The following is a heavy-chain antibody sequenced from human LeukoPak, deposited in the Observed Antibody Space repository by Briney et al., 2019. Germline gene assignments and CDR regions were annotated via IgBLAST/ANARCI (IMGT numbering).Heavy chain of an antibody. CDR1: GFTFSSYS. V-gene: IGHV4-39*07. CDR3: ARANGYGLLDC. J-gene: IGHJ4*02. CDR2: IFYSGNT. D-gene: IGHD5-18*01. Sequence: GSLRLSCAASGFTFSSYSMNWVRQAPGKGLEWIGSIFYSGNTYYNPSLKSRVTISIDTSKNQFSLKLSSVTAADTAVYYCARANGYGLLDCWGQGTLVTVSS.